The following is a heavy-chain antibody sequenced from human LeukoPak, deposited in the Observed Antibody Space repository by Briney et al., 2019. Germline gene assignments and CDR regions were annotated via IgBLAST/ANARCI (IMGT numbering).Heavy chain of an antibody. D-gene: IGHD3-3*01. CDR2: INHSGST. V-gene: IGHV4-34*01. Sequence: PPETLSLTCAVYGGSFSGYHWSWIRQPPGKGLEWIGEINHSGSTNYNPSLKSRVTISVDRSKNQFSLKLSSVTAADTAVYYCARVNDLPYYFDYWGQGTLVTVSS. CDR3: ARVNDLPYYFDY. J-gene: IGHJ4*02. CDR1: GGSFSGYH.